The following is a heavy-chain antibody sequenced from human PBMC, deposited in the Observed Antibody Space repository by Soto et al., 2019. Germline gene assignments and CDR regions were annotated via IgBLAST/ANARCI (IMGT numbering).Heavy chain of an antibody. Sequence: RWIRQPPGKGLEWVGYIYYSGSTNYNPSLKSRVTISVDTSKNQFSLKLNSVTAADTAVYYCARRYGSSFDYWGQGTLVTGSS. D-gene: IGHD6-13*01. CDR3: ARRYGSSFDY. J-gene: IGHJ4*02. CDR2: IYYSGST. V-gene: IGHV4-59*08.